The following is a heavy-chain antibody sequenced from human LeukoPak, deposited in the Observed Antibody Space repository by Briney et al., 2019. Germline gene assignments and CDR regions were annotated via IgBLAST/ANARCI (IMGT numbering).Heavy chain of an antibody. CDR3: TTDNYYDSSGYYC. Sequence: PGGALRLSCSGSGFTFSNAWVSWVRPAPGEGLEWGWRIKSKTDGGTTDYAAPVKGRFTISRDDSKNTLYLQMNSLKTEDTAVYYCTTDNYYDSSGYYCWGQGTLVTVSS. V-gene: IGHV3-15*01. D-gene: IGHD3-22*01. CDR2: IKSKTDGGTT. CDR1: GFTFSNAW. J-gene: IGHJ4*02.